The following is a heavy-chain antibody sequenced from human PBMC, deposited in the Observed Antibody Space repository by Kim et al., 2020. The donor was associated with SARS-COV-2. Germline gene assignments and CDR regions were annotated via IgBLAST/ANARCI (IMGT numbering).Heavy chain of an antibody. Sequence: SETLSLTCTVSGGSISSGGYYWSWIRQHPGKGLEWIGYIYYSGSTYYNPSLKSRVTISVDTSKNQFSLKLSSVTAADTAVYYCARDHYGDYYYFDYWGQGTLVTVSS. CDR1: GGSISSGGYY. D-gene: IGHD4-17*01. CDR3: ARDHYGDYYYFDY. J-gene: IGHJ4*02. CDR2: IYYSGST. V-gene: IGHV4-31*03.